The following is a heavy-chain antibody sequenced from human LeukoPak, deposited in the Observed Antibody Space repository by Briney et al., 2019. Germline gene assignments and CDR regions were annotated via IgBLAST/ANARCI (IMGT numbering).Heavy chain of an antibody. J-gene: IGHJ3*02. D-gene: IGHD3-10*01. CDR3: AKDMGRLMAYADAFDI. CDR1: GFTFDDYA. CDR2: ISWNSGSI. Sequence: PGGSLRLSCAASGFTFDDYAMHWVRQAPGKGLGWVSGISWNSGSIGYADSVKGRFTISRDNAKNSLYLQMNSLRAEDTALYYCAKDMGRLMAYADAFDIWGQGTMVTVSS. V-gene: IGHV3-9*01.